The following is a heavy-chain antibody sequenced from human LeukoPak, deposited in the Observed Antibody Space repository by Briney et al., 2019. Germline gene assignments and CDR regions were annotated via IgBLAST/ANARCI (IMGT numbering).Heavy chain of an antibody. CDR3: ARDPYGDYYFDY. CDR1: GGSISSYY. D-gene: IGHD4-17*01. CDR2: IYYSGST. V-gene: IGHV4-59*01. J-gene: IGHJ4*02. Sequence: SETLSLTCSVSGGSISSYYWSWIRQPPGKGLEWIGYIYYSGSTNYNPSLKSRVTISVDTSKNQFSLKLSSVTAADTAVYYCARDPYGDYYFDYWGQGTLVTVSS.